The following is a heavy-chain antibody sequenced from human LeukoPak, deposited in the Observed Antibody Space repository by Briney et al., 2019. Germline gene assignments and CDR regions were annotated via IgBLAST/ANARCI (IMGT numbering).Heavy chain of an antibody. D-gene: IGHD2-15*01. CDR1: GFTVSSNY. Sequence: TGGSLRLSCVASGFTVSSNYMSWVRQAPGKGLEWVSVIYSGGSTYYADSVKGRFTISRDNSKNTLYLQMNSLRAADTAVYYCASISGGSVDYWGQGTLVTVSS. CDR3: ASISGGSVDY. V-gene: IGHV3-66*01. J-gene: IGHJ4*02. CDR2: IYSGGST.